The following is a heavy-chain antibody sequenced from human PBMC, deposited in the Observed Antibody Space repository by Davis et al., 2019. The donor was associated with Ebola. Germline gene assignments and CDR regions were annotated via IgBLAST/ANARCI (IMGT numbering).Heavy chain of an antibody. V-gene: IGHV1-3*01. Sequence: AASVKVSCKASGYTFTSYAMHWVRQAPGQRLEWMGWINAGNGNTKYSQKLQGRVTMTTDTSTSTAYMELRSLRSDDTAVYYCARDRGQQLDGAMDNWFDPWGQGTLVTVSS. D-gene: IGHD6-13*01. CDR2: INAGNGNT. J-gene: IGHJ5*02. CDR3: ARDRGQQLDGAMDNWFDP. CDR1: GYTFTSYA.